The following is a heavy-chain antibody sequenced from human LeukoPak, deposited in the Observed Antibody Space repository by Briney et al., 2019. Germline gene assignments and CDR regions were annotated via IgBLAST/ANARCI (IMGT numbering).Heavy chain of an antibody. V-gene: IGHV4-34*01. J-gene: IGHJ4*02. CDR2: INHRGNT. Sequence: SETLSLTCAVYGESLSKYYWTWIRQSPGKGLEWIGEINHRGNTNHNPSLKSRVTLSVDTSKHQFSLKLTSVTAADAAVYYCASSVGSTDYWGQGTLVTVSS. D-gene: IGHD1-26*01. CDR3: ASSVGSTDY. CDR1: GESLSKYY.